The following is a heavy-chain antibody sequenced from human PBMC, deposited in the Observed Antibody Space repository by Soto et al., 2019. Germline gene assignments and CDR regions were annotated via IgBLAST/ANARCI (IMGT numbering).Heavy chain of an antibody. J-gene: IGHJ5*02. CDR2: IYHSGST. D-gene: IGHD3-22*01. CDR1: GGSISSSNW. CDR3: AVAWYYDSSGYYLNWFDP. Sequence: SETLSLTCAVSGGSISSSNWWSWVRQPPGKGLKWIGEIYHSGSTNYNPSLKSRVTISVDKSKNQFSLKLSSVTAADTAVYYCAVAWYYDSSGYYLNWFDPWGQGTLVTVSS. V-gene: IGHV4-4*02.